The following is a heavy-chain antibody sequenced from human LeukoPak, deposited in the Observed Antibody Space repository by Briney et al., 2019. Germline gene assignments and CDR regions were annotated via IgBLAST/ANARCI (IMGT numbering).Heavy chain of an antibody. Sequence: GGSLRLSCAPSGFTFSSYWMSWVRQAPGEGLEGVANIKQDGSEKYYVDSVKGRFTIYSDNATNSLYMQINSLRAEDTAVYYCARVTWELPDYWGQGTLVTVSS. CDR1: GFTFSSYW. D-gene: IGHD1-26*01. V-gene: IGHV3-7*05. CDR2: IKQDGSEK. J-gene: IGHJ4*02. CDR3: ARVTWELPDY.